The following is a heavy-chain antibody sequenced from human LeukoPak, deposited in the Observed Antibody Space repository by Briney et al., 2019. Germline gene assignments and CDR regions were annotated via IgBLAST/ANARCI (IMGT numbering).Heavy chain of an antibody. CDR1: GDTVSNNSAA. D-gene: IGHD4-11*01. J-gene: IGHJ4*02. Sequence: SQTLSLTSALPGDTVSNNSAACSWVRQSPTRCLEWQVRAYYRTKWYNEYSVSVKSRITINTNTTKNQLSLQLNSATPEDTAVSYCAREKDYIGFDYWGQGTLVTVSS. V-gene: IGHV6-1*01. CDR3: AREKDYIGFDY. CDR2: AYYRTKWYN.